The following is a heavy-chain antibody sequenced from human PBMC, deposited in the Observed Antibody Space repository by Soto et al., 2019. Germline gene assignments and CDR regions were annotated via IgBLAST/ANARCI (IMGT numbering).Heavy chain of an antibody. CDR2: IIPIVGLT. D-gene: IGHD2-8*02. CDR1: GGSLSSYP. V-gene: IGHV1-69*02. CDR3: ERPTGGHDAGGKYMDV. Sequence: QVQLLQSGSEVKKPGSSVKVSCRASGGSLSSYPVTWVRQAPGQGLEWMGRIIPIVGLTNYAQKFQGRVTITADKSTATAYMELSSLRSDDTAVYYCERPTGGHDAGGKYMDVWGKRTTVIVSS. J-gene: IGHJ6*03.